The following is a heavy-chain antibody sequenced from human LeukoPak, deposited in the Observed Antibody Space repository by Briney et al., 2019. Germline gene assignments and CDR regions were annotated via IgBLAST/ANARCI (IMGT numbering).Heavy chain of an antibody. CDR2: INPNGGGT. Sequence: ASVKVTCKASGYTFTGYYMHWVRQAPGQGLEWMGWINPNGGGTNYAQKFQGRVTMTRDTSISTAYMELSRLRSDDTAVYYCARGGGLRYFDWLLNSPFDYWGQGTLVTVSS. CDR1: GYTFTGYY. D-gene: IGHD3-9*01. V-gene: IGHV1-2*02. J-gene: IGHJ4*02. CDR3: ARGGGLRYFDWLLNSPFDY.